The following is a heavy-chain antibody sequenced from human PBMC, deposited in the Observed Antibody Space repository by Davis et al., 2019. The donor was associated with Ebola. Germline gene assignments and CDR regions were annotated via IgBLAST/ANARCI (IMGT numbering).Heavy chain of an antibody. CDR1: GGSLSDRDYF. CDR3: AGHGGFGVVIKGWFDP. J-gene: IGHJ5*02. Sequence: SETLSLTCTVSGGSLSDRDYFWAWIRQAPGKELEYIGSVYHSGSAYYNPSLKSRVIISVDTSKSQFSLKVTSVTAADTAVYYCAGHGGFGVVIKGWFDPWGQGTLVTVSS. CDR2: VYHSGSA. V-gene: IGHV4-39*01. D-gene: IGHD3-3*01.